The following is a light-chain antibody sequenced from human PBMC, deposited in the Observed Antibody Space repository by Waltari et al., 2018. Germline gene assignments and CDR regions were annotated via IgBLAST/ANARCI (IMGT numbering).Light chain of an antibody. CDR3: CSFTRSSTWV. J-gene: IGLJ3*02. V-gene: IGLV2-14*03. CDR2: DVN. Sequence: QSALTQPASVSGSPGQSIIISCTGTTNDLGGYNYVSWYQQHPGKAPKLMIYDVNRRPSGVSSRFSGSKSGNTASLIISGLQAEDEADYYCCSFTRSSTWVFGGGTKVTVL. CDR1: TNDLGGYNY.